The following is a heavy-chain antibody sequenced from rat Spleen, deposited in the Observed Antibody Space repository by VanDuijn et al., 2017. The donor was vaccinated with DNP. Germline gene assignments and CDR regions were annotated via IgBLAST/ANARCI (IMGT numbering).Heavy chain of an antibody. CDR2: ISYDGGST. CDR3: VRWFNSGYYFDY. J-gene: IGHJ2*01. CDR1: GFTFSDYY. Sequence: EVQLVESGGGSVQPGGPLKLSCAGSGFTFSDYYMAWVRQAPTKGLEWVAYISYDGGSTYYGDSVKGRFTISRANVKSTLYLQMNSLRSEDMATYYCVRWFNSGYYFDYWGQGVMVTVSS. V-gene: IGHV5-22*01. D-gene: IGHD4-3*01.